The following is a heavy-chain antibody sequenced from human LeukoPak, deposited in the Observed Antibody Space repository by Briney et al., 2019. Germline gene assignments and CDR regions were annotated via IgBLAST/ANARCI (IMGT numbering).Heavy chain of an antibody. CDR3: VRDVAPSGQWRVDH. J-gene: IGHJ1*01. V-gene: IGHV1-2*02. Sequence: GASVKVSCKASGYTFTLYYIHWVRQVPGQGPEWMGWIDTTNGATHFAQTFRGRLIMTMDKSIRTVYLQLSSLTFDDTAVYFCVRDVAPSGQWRVDHWGRGSLVTVSS. CDR1: GYTFTLYY. CDR2: IDTTNGAT. D-gene: IGHD2-8*01.